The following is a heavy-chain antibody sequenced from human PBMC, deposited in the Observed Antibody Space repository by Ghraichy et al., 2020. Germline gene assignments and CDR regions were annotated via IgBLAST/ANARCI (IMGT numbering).Heavy chain of an antibody. CDR1: GFTFSSYG. CDR3: ARGDYYASGNSGY. D-gene: IGHD3-10*01. CDR2: IWSDGSNQ. J-gene: IGHJ4*02. Sequence: GGSLRLSCAASGFTFSSYGMHWVRQTPGKGLEWVAVIWSDGSNQYYAESVKGRFTISRDNSKNTLYLQLNSLRTEDTAVYYCARGDYYASGNSGYWGQGTLVTVSS. V-gene: IGHV3-33*01.